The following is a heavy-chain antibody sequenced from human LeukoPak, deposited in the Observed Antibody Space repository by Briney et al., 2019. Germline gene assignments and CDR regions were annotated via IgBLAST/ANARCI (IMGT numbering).Heavy chain of an antibody. Sequence: GGSLRLSCAASGFTFSSYSMNWVRQAPGKGLEWVSSISSSSSYIYYADSVKGRFTISRDNSKNTLYLQMNSLRAADTAVYYCARTSGSYPINDVDYWGQGTLVTVSS. CDR2: ISSSSSYI. J-gene: IGHJ4*02. CDR1: GFTFSSYS. CDR3: ARTSGSYPINDVDY. V-gene: IGHV3-21*01. D-gene: IGHD1-26*01.